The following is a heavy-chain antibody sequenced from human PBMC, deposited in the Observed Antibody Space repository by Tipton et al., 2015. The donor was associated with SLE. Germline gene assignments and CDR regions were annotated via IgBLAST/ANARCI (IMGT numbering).Heavy chain of an antibody. CDR1: GYTFTGSY. CDR2: INPSSGNT. J-gene: IGHJ5*02. D-gene: IGHD2-2*01. Sequence: QSGPEVKKPGASVNVSCKASGYTFTGSYLHWVRQAPGQGLEWMGIINPSSGNTYYAQRFQGRVTMTRDTSTATVYMELSSLRSEDSAVYYCARDRGCSGTSFPSRCWFDPWGQVTLVTVSS. CDR3: ARDRGCSGTSFPSRCWFDP. V-gene: IGHV1-46*01.